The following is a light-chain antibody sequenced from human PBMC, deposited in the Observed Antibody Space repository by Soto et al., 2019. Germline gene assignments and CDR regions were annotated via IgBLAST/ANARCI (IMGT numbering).Light chain of an antibody. CDR3: QQFDNLTLT. CDR2: DAS. CDR1: QDISKY. J-gene: IGKJ4*01. Sequence: DIQMTQSPSSLSASVGDRFTITCQASQDISKYLNWYQQKQGKAPKXXIYDASNLETGVPSRFSGSVSGTDGTFTISSLKPEDSATYYCQQFDNLTLTFGGGTKVDI. V-gene: IGKV1-33*01.